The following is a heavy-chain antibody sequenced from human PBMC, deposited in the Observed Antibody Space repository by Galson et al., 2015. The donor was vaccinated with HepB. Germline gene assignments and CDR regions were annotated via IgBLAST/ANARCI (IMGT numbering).Heavy chain of an antibody. CDR1: GFTFSSYA. V-gene: IGHV3-23*01. J-gene: IGHJ4*02. Sequence: SLRLSCAASGFTFSSYAMSWVRQAPGKGLEWVSAIGGGGDSRFYADSVRGRFTVSRDNSKNTVYLQMNSLRAEDTAVYYCAKDYLYSSTWYGVDQWGQGTLVTASS. CDR2: IGGGGDSR. CDR3: AKDYLYSSTWYGVDQ. D-gene: IGHD6-13*01.